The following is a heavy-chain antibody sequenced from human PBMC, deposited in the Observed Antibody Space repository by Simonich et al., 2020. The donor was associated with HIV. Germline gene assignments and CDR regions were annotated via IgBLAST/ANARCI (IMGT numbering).Heavy chain of an antibody. CDR3: ARGWSGYFDY. D-gene: IGHD6-13*01. V-gene: IGHV3-33*01. CDR1: GFTFSTQG. J-gene: IGHJ4*02. CDR2: LWYDGSKK. Sequence: QVRLVESGGGVVQTGRSLRLSCAASGFTFSTQGIHWVRPAPVKELEWVAVLWYDGSKKYYADSVKGRFTISRDNSKNKVYLQMNSLRGEDTAVYYCARGWSGYFDYWGQGTLVTVSS.